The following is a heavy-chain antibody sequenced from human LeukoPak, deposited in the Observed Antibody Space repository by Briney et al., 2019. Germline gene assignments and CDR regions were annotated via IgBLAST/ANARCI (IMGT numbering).Heavy chain of an antibody. CDR3: ARDFWESYSSWNHWFDL. D-gene: IGHD3-10*01. CDR1: GHIFTNYG. Sequence: ASVKVSCKASGHIFTNYGVSWVRQAPGQGLEWVGWISPNNGDTNYAQELQGRVTMTTDTSTSTAYMGLRSLRFDDTAVYYCARDFWESYSSWNHWFDLWGQGTLVTVSS. J-gene: IGHJ5*02. CDR2: ISPNNGDT. V-gene: IGHV1-18*01.